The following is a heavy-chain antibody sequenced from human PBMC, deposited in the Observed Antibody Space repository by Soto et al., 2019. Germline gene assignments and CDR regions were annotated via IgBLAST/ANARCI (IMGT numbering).Heavy chain of an antibody. CDR3: ARVRDPHLDHYGLDV. CDR2: LIPIYDEP. Sequence: SVKVSCKTSGFTFNVYGIHWVRQAPGQGLEWMGGLIPIYDEPNYAQKFQGRVTITADKSTATVYLELNSLRSEDTAVYFCARVRDPHLDHYGLDVWGQGATVTVSS. CDR1: GFTFNVYG. J-gene: IGHJ6*02. V-gene: IGHV1-69*06.